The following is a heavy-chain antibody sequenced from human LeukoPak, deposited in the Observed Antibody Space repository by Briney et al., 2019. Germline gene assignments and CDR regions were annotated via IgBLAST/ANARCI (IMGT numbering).Heavy chain of an antibody. J-gene: IGHJ5*02. D-gene: IGHD3-3*01. CDR3: AGYYDFWSGYSNWFDP. CDR1: GGSICSYY. CDR2: IYYSGST. Sequence: SETLSLTCTVSGGSICSYYWSWIRQPPGKGLEWIGYIYYSGSTNYNPSLKSRVTISVDTSKNQFSLKLGSVTAADTAVYSFAGYYDFWSGYSNWFDPWGQGTLVTVSS. V-gene: IGHV4-59*01.